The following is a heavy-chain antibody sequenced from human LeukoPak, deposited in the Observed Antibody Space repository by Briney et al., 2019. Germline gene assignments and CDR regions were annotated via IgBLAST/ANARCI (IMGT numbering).Heavy chain of an antibody. CDR1: GFTFSSYG. D-gene: IGHD6-19*01. V-gene: IGHV3-33*01. Sequence: GGSLRLSCAASGFTFSSYGMHWVRQAPGKGLEWVAVIWYDGSNKYYADSVRCRFTISRDNSKNTLYLQMNSLRAEDTAVYYCARDLGRWLVLDYWGQGTLVTVSS. CDR3: ARDLGRWLVLDY. CDR2: IWYDGSNK. J-gene: IGHJ4*02.